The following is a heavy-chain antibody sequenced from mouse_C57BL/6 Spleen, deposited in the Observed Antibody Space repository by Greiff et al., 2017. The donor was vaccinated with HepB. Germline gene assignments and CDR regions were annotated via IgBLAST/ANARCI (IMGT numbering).Heavy chain of an antibody. V-gene: IGHV5-17*01. J-gene: IGHJ4*01. CDR2: ISSGSSTI. CDR3: ARLHDDAMDY. D-gene: IGHD2-12*01. Sequence: EVMLVESGGGLVKPGGSLKLSCAASGFTFSDYGMHWVRQAPEKGLEWVAYISSGSSTIYYADTVKGRFTISRDNAKNTLFLQMTSLRSEDTAMYYCARLHDDAMDYWGQGTSVTVSS. CDR1: GFTFSDYG.